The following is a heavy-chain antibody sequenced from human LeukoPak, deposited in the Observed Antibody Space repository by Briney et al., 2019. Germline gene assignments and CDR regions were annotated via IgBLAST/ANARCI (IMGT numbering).Heavy chain of an antibody. J-gene: IGHJ4*02. CDR2: ISGSGGST. Sequence: GGSLRPSCAASGFTFSSYAMSWVRQAPGKGLEWVSAISGSGGSTYYADSVKGRFTISRDNSKNTLYLQMNSLRAEDTAVYYCAKDRARVVTDEDDYWGQGTLVTVSS. D-gene: IGHD2-21*02. V-gene: IGHV3-23*01. CDR3: AKDRARVVTDEDDY. CDR1: GFTFSSYA.